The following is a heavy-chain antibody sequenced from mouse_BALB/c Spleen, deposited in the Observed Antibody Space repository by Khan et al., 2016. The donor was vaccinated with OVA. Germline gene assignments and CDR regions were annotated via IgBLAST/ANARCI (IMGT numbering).Heavy chain of an antibody. Sequence: QIQLVQSGPELKKPGETVKISCKASGYTFRNYGMNWVKQAPGKGLKWMGWINTYTGEPTYADDFKGRFAFSVETSASTAYLQITSLKNEDTATYYGTGKEYGRYFDYWGQGTTLTVSS. D-gene: IGHD2-10*02. CDR3: TGKEYGRYFDY. CDR1: GYTFRNYG. V-gene: IGHV9-3-1*01. CDR2: INTYTGEP. J-gene: IGHJ2*01.